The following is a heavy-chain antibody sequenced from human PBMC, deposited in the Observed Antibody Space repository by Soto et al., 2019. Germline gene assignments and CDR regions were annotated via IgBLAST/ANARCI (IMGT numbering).Heavy chain of an antibody. D-gene: IGHD3-3*01. V-gene: IGHV4-39*01. CDR2: ISYSGST. CDR3: ARGHGGITVFGAPGHFDY. CDR1: GGSISSSSYY. Sequence: TSETLSLTCTVSGGSISSSSYYWGWIRQPPGKGLEWIGSISYSGSTYYNPSLKSRVAISVDTSKTQFSLNLNSVTAADTAVYYCARGHGGITVFGAPGHFDYWGQATLVTVSS. J-gene: IGHJ4*02.